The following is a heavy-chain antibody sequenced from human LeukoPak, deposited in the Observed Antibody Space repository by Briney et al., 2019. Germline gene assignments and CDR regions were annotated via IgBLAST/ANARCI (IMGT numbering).Heavy chain of an antibody. CDR2: VSGGGSDT. CDR1: GFTFYKYD. Sequence: GGSLRLSCAASGFTFYKYDMTWVRQAPGKGLEWVSAVSGGGSDTSYAASVKGRFTISRDNSKNTLSLQMNSLRADDTAVYFCAKVGTYDSSGYYDDYYFDSWGQGTQVTVSS. V-gene: IGHV3-23*01. D-gene: IGHD3-22*01. CDR3: AKVGTYDSSGYYDDYYFDS. J-gene: IGHJ4*02.